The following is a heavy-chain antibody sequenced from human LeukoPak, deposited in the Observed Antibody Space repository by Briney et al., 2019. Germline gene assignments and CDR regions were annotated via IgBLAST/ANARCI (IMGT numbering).Heavy chain of an antibody. CDR3: AREVGTVDCGGDCYQGY. Sequence: ASVKVSCKASGYTFTGYYIHWVRQAPGQGLEWMGWTNPNSGGTNYAQKLQGRVTMTRDTSISTAYMERSRLRSDDTAVYYCAREVGTVDCGGDCYQGYWGEGSLVTVP. V-gene: IGHV1-2*02. D-gene: IGHD2-21*02. CDR2: TNPNSGGT. CDR1: GYTFTGYY. J-gene: IGHJ4*02.